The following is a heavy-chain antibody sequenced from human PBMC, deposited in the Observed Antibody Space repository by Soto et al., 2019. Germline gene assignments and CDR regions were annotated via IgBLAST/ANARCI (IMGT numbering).Heavy chain of an antibody. V-gene: IGHV3-48*01. CDR1: GFTFSSYG. CDR2: ISSGSVTI. Sequence: EVQLVESGGGSVQPGGSLRLSCAASGFTFSSYGMNWVRQAPGKGLEWVSYISSGSVTIYYADSVKGRFTISRDNAKNSLYLQMHSLRGEDTAVYYCARDYRVTTTDYYYYGMDVWGQGTTVTVSS. J-gene: IGHJ6*02. CDR3: ARDYRVTTTDYYYYGMDV. D-gene: IGHD4-17*01.